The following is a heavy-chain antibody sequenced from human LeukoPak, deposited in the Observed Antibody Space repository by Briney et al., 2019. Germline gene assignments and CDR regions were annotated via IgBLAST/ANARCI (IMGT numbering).Heavy chain of an antibody. CDR3: ARAGARGYSYGFIPDYYYGMDV. Sequence: WVRQAPGKGLEXXAVXSYDGSNKYYADSVKGRFTISRDNSKNTLYLQMNSLRAEDTAVYYCARAGARGYSYGFIPDYYYGMDVWGQGTTVTVSS. D-gene: IGHD5-18*01. J-gene: IGHJ6*02. CDR2: XSYDGSNK. V-gene: IGHV3-30-3*01.